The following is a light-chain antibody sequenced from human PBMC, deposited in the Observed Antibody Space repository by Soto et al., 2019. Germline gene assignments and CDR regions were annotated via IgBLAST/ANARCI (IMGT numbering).Light chain of an antibody. J-gene: IGKJ5*01. CDR2: GAS. Sequence: PGERATLSCRASQSVSSNYLAWYQQKPGQAPRVLIYGASSRTTGIPDRFSGSGSGTDFTLTISSLQSEDFAVYYCHQYNNWPPSFGQGTRLEIK. CDR3: HQYNNWPPS. CDR1: QSVSSN. V-gene: IGKV3D-15*01.